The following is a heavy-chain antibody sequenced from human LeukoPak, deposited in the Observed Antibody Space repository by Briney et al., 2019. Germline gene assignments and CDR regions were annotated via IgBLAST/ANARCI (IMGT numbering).Heavy chain of an antibody. J-gene: IGHJ5*02. D-gene: IGHD1-26*01. CDR3: ARHEYSGSYYGLSWFDP. CDR2: IYYSGST. Sequence: SETLSLTCTVSGGSLSSSGYYWGWIRQPPGKGLEWIASIYYSGSTYYNPSLKSRVTISVATSKNQLSLTLSSLTAADTAVYYCARHEYSGSYYGLSWFDPWGQGTLVTVSS. V-gene: IGHV4-39*01. CDR1: GGSLSSSGYY.